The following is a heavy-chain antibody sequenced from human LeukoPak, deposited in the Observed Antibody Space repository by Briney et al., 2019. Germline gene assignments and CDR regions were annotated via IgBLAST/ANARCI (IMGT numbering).Heavy chain of an antibody. CDR2: ISSSSSYT. D-gene: IGHD3-10*01. CDR1: GFTFSDYY. CDR3: ARDLWFGETKPLDY. Sequence: TGGSLRLSCAASGFTFSDYYMSWIRQAPGKGLEWVSYISSSSSYTNYADSVKGRFTISRDNAKNSLYLQMNSLRAEDTAVYYCARDLWFGETKPLDYWGQGTLVTVSS. V-gene: IGHV3-11*06. J-gene: IGHJ4*02.